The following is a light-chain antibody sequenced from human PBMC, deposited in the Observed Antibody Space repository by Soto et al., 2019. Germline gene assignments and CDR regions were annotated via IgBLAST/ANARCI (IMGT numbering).Light chain of an antibody. CDR1: QSISSY. J-gene: IGKJ1*01. V-gene: IGKV1-39*01. Sequence: DIQITQSPASLAGSVGDRVTITCRASQSISSYLNWYQQKPGKAPKLLIYAASSLQSGVPSRFSGSGSGTDFTLTISSLQPEDFATYNCQQSYSTAWTFGHGTKV. CDR3: QQSYSTAWT. CDR2: AAS.